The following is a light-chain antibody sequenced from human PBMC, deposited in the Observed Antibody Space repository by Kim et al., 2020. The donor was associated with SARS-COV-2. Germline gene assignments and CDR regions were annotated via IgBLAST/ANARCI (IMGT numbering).Light chain of an antibody. J-gene: IGKJ1*01. CDR1: QTISTY. Sequence: ASVGDTGTITCRASQTISTYLSWFQQKPGRAPKLLIYLASSLRSGIPSRFSGSGSETDFTLTINSLQPEDFATYYCQQTYSAPRAFGQGTKVDIK. CDR2: LAS. CDR3: QQTYSAPRA. V-gene: IGKV1-39*01.